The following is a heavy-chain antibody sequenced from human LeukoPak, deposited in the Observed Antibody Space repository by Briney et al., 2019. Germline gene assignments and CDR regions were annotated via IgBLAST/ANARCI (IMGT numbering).Heavy chain of an antibody. V-gene: IGHV4-61*02. CDR3: ARGVIAAGGNDFDY. CDR2: VYTSGST. D-gene: IGHD6-13*01. CDR1: DGSISSGSYY. Sequence: PSETLSLTCTVSDGSISSGSYYWSWIRQSAWKGLEWIGRVYTSGSTNYNPSLKSRVTISVDKSKDHFSLNLTSVTAADTAVYYCARGVIAAGGNDFDYWGQGTLVTVSS. J-gene: IGHJ4*02.